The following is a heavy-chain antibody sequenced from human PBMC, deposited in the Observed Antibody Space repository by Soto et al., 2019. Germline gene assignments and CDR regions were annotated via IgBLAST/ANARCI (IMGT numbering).Heavy chain of an antibody. Sequence: QVQLVQSGAEVKKPGASVKVSCKASGYTFTSYGISWVRQAPGQGLEWMGWISAYNGNTNYAQKLKGRVTLTTDTSTSTAAPELRSRRSEDTAVYCLARDRGVGSDYWGQGTLVTVAS. CDR2: ISAYNGNT. D-gene: IGHD1-26*01. J-gene: IGHJ4*02. CDR3: ARDRGVGSDY. CDR1: GYTFTSYG. V-gene: IGHV1-18*01.